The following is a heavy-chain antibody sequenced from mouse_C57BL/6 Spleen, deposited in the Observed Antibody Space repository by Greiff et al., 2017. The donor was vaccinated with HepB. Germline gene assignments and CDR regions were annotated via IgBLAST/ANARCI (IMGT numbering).Heavy chain of an antibody. CDR1: GFTFSDYG. CDR3: ASSYDYAMDY. J-gene: IGHJ4*01. Sequence: EVQRVESGGGLVKPGGSLKLSCAASGFTFSDYGMHWVRQAPEKGLEWVAYISSGSSTIYYADTVKGRFTISRDNAKNTLFLQMTSLRSEDTAMYYYASSYDYAMDYWGQGTSFTVSS. CDR2: ISSGSSTI. V-gene: IGHV5-17*01. D-gene: IGHD1-1*01.